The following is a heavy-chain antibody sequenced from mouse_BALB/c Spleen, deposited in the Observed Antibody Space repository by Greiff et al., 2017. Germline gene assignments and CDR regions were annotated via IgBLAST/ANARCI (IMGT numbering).Heavy chain of an antibody. J-gene: IGHJ2*01. D-gene: IGHD2-3*01. CDR1: GYTFTNYW. V-gene: IGHV1-63*02. Sequence: VQLQQSGAELVRPGTSVKISCKASGYTFTNYWLGWVKQRPGHGLEWIGDIYPGGGYTNYNEKFKGKATLTADTSSSTAYMQLSSLTSEDSAVYFCARYYDGYPYYFDYWGQGTTLTVSS. CDR2: IYPGGGYT. CDR3: ARYYDGYPYYFDY.